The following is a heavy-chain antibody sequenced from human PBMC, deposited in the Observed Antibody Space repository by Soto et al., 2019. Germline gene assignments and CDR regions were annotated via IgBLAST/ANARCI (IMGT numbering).Heavy chain of an antibody. J-gene: IGHJ5*02. Sequence: SESLSLTCAVSGGSISSGGYSWSWIRQPPGKGLEWIGYIYHSGSTYYNPSLKSRVTISVDRSKNQFSLKLSSVTAADTAVYYCARVGEYCSGGSCPNWFDPWAQGTLVTVSS. CDR2: IYHSGST. V-gene: IGHV4-30-2*01. D-gene: IGHD2-15*01. CDR3: ARVGEYCSGGSCPNWFDP. CDR1: GGSISSGGYS.